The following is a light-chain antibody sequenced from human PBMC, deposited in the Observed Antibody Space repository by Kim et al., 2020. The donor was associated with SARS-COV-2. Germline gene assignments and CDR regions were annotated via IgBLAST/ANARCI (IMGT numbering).Light chain of an antibody. CDR3: SSYGGSSNLI. CDR2: EVN. CDR1: SSDVGGYNY. V-gene: IGLV2-8*01. J-gene: IGLJ2*01. Sequence: QSALTQPPSASGSPGQSVAISCTGTSSDVGGYNYVSWFQQHPGKAPKLIIFEVNKRPSGVPDRFSGSKSGNTASLTVSGLQADDEADYYCSSYGGSSNLIFGGGTKLTVL.